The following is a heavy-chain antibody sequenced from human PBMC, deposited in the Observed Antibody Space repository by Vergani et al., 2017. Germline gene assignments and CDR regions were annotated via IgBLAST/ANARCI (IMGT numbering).Heavy chain of an antibody. D-gene: IGHD3-16*02. CDR1: GFTFSSYS. Sequence: EVQLVESGGGLVKPGGSLRLSCAASGFTFSSYSMNWVRQAPGKGLEWVSSISSSSSYIYYADSVKGRLTISRDNAKNSLYLQMNSLRAEDTAVYYCARVGSMITFGGVIVMPPGGLPDYWGQGTLVTVSS. V-gene: IGHV3-21*01. CDR3: ARVGSMITFGGVIVMPPGGLPDY. J-gene: IGHJ4*02. CDR2: ISSSSSYI.